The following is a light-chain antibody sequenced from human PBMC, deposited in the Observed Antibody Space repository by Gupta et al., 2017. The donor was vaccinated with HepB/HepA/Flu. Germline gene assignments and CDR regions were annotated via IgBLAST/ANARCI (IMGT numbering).Light chain of an antibody. CDR2: DVS. CDR3: SSDTSSSSWV. Sequence: SALTPPASVSGSPGQSLTISCTGTSSDVGGYNYVSWYQQHPGKAPKLMIYDVSDRPAEVANRFTGSKSGNTASLTISGHQDEDGADYYASSDTSSSSWVFGGGTKLTVL. CDR1: SSDVGGYNY. V-gene: IGLV2-14*01. J-gene: IGLJ3*02.